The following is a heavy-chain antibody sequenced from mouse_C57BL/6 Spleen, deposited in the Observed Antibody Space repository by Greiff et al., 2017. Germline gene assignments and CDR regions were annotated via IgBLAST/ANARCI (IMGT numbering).Heavy chain of an antibody. D-gene: IGHD1-1*01. CDR3: ARLGTTVVAPFAY. V-gene: IGHV5-17*01. J-gene: IGHJ3*01. CDR1: GFTFSDYG. CDR2: ISSGSSTI. Sequence: EVHLVESGGGLVKPGGSLKLSCAASGFTFSDYGMHWVRQAPEKGLEWVAYISSGSSTIYYADTVKGRFTISRDNAKNTLFLQMTSLRSEDTAMYYCARLGTTVVAPFAYWGQGTLVTVSA.